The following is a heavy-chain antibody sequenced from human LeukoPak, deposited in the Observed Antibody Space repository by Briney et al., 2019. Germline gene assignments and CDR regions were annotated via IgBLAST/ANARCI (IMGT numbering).Heavy chain of an antibody. CDR3: TWDSGTYNWFDP. V-gene: IGHV3-73*01. CDR2: IDKKDKGYATAT. CDR1: GSTFCGSA. D-gene: IGHD1-26*01. J-gene: IGHJ5*02. Sequence: SGGSLRLSCADSGSTFCGSALRWVRQSSEKGLEWVGQIDKKDKGYATATAYAASVKGRFTISRDGSINTAYLQMKSLKTVDTALYDCTWDSGTYNWFDPWGQGTLVTVSS.